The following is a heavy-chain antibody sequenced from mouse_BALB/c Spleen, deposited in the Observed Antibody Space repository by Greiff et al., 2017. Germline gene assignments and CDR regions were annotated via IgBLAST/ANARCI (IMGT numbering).Heavy chain of an antibody. V-gene: IGHV7-3*02. CDR2: IRNKANGYKT. D-gene: IGHD1-1*01. Sequence: EVQRVESGGGLVQPGGSLRLSCATSGFTFTGYYMSWVRQPPGKALEWLGFIRNKANGYKTEYSACVKGRFTISRDNSQSILYLHMNTLRAEDSATYACARGRDYGSSYAMDYWGQGTSVTVSS. CDR1: GFTFTGYY. CDR3: ARGRDYGSSYAMDY. J-gene: IGHJ4*01.